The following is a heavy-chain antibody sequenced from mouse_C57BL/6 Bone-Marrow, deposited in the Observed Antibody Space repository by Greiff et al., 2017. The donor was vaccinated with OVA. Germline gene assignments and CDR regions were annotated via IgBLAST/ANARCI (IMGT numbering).Heavy chain of an antibody. J-gene: IGHJ3*01. CDR1: GYTFTDYE. Sequence: QVQLQQSGAELVRPGASVTLSCKASGYTFTDYEMHWVKQTPVHGLEWIGAIDPETGGTAYNQKFKGKAILTADESSSTAYMELRSLTSEDSAVYYCTRGKVAAYWGQGTLVTVSA. CDR3: TRGKVAAY. D-gene: IGHD1-3*01. V-gene: IGHV1-15*01. CDR2: IDPETGGT.